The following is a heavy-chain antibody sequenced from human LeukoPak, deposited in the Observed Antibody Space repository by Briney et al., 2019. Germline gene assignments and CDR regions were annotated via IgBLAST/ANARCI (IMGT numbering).Heavy chain of an antibody. CDR1: GFTLSSYS. CDR2: ISSSSSYI. D-gene: IGHD2-2*01. Sequence: GGSLSLSCALSGFTLSSYSMNWVRHAPGKALEWVSSISSSSSYIYYADSVKGRFTISRDHAKNSLYLQMNSQRAEDTALYYCARDLGCSSTSCLPSFYYYYSMGVWGQGATVTVSS. CDR3: ARDLGCSSTSCLPSFYYYYSMGV. J-gene: IGHJ6*02. V-gene: IGHV3-21*01.